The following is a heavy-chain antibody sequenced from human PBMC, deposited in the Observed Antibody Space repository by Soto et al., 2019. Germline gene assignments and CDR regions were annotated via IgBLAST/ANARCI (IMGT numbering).Heavy chain of an antibody. J-gene: IGHJ4*02. CDR3: AKGEQWLAMGLDY. V-gene: IGHV3-30*18. CDR1: GFTFSSYG. CDR2: ISYDGSNK. Sequence: GGSLRLSCAASGFTFSSYGMHWVRQAPGKGLEWVAVISYDGSNKYYADSVKGRFTISRDNSKNTLYLQMNSLRAEDTAVYYCAKGEQWLAMGLDYWGQGTLVTVSS. D-gene: IGHD6-19*01.